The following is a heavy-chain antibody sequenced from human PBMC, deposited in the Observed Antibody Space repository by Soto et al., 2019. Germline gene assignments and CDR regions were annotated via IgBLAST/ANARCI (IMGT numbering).Heavy chain of an antibody. CDR3: VRYCSSTLCNGVATRTFDY. V-gene: IGHV3-48*03. CDR1: RFTFSTYE. D-gene: IGHD2-2*01. J-gene: IGHJ4*02. CDR2: ISSSGNTV. Sequence: GGALRLSCAASRFTFSTYEMIWVRQAPGKGLEWVSYISSSGNTVYYADSVKGRFTISRDNTRNSLYLQMNSLRDEDTALYYCVRYCSSTLCNGVATRTFDYWGQGTLVTVSS.